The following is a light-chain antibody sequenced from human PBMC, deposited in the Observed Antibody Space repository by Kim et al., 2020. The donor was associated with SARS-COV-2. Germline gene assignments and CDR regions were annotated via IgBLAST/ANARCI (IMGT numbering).Light chain of an antibody. CDR3: QQRSNWPPDT. J-gene: IGKJ4*01. Sequence: LSPGERATLSCRASQSVSSYLAWYQQKPGQAPRLLIYDASNRATGIPARFSGSGSGTDFTLTISSLEPEDFAVYYCQQRSNWPPDTFGGGTKLEI. CDR2: DAS. V-gene: IGKV3-11*01. CDR1: QSVSSY.